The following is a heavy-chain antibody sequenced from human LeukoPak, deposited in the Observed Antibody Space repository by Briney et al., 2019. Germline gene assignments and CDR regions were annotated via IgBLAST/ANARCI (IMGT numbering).Heavy chain of an antibody. D-gene: IGHD4-17*01. J-gene: IGHJ5*02. CDR2: ISGDGGST. Sequence: GGSPRLSCAASGFTFDDYAMHWVRQAPGKGLEWVSLISGDGGSTYYADSVKGRFTISRDNSKNSLYLQMNSLRTEDTALYYCAKDTTKGDYGGFDPWGQGTLVTVSS. CDR3: AKDTTKGDYGGFDP. CDR1: GFTFDDYA. V-gene: IGHV3-43*02.